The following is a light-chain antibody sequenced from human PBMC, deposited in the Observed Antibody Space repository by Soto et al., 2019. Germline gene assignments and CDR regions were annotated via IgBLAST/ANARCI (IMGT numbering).Light chain of an antibody. J-gene: IGKJ5*01. CDR2: DAS. CDR1: QSVGCH. Sequence: EIVLTQSPATMSLSPGDRATLSCRARQSVGCHLAWYQQKPGQAPRLLIYDASDRATGIPARFSGSGSETDFTLTISSLEPDDFAVYYCQQRNNWPPSITFGQGTRLEIK. V-gene: IGKV3-11*01. CDR3: QQRNNWPPSIT.